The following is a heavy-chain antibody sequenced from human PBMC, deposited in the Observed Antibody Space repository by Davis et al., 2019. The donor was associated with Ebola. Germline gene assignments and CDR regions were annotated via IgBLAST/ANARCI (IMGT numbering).Heavy chain of an antibody. V-gene: IGHV3-48*02. CDR2: ISSSSTI. J-gene: IGHJ4*02. CDR1: GFTFSSYS. CDR3: ARDLIGPDY. D-gene: IGHD2/OR15-2a*01. Sequence: GESLKISCAASGFTFSSYSMNWVRQAPGKGLEWVSYISSSSTIYYADSVKGRFTISRDNAKNSLYLQMNSLRDEDTAVYYCARDLIGPDYWGQGTLVTVSS.